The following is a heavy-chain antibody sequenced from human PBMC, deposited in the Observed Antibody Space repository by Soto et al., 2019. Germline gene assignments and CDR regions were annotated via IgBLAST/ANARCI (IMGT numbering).Heavy chain of an antibody. D-gene: IGHD5-18*01. CDR2: IYSSGST. V-gene: IGHV3-53*01. CDR1: GFTVSNNY. CDR3: ARGYSYTQPVFDY. Sequence: EVQLVESGGGLIQPGGSLRLSCAASGFTVSNNYMTWVRQAPGKGLEWVSFIYSSGSTYYADSVKGRFTISRDNFKNTQYLQMNSLRAEDTAVYYCARGYSYTQPVFDYWGLGTLVTVSS. J-gene: IGHJ4*02.